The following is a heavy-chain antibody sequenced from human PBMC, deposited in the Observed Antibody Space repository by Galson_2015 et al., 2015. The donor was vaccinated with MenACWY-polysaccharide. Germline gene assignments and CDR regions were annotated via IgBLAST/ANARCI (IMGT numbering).Heavy chain of an antibody. CDR2: IKQNGSEK. CDR3: SRDVGGLIHPTSDYFYYGMDF. J-gene: IGHJ6*02. V-gene: IGHV3-7*01. CDR1: GFTFKSYW. Sequence: SLRLSCAASGFTFKSYWMSWVRQAPGKGLEWVANIKQNGSEKYYVDSVKGRFTISRENANYSLYLQMNSLRAEDTAVYYCSRDVGGLIHPTSDYFYYGMDFWGQWTTVTVSS. D-gene: IGHD3-3*01.